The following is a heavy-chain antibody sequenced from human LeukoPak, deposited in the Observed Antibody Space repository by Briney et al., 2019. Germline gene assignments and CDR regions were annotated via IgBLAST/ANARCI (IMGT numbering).Heavy chain of an antibody. CDR2: ISYDGSNK. J-gene: IGHJ4*02. V-gene: IGHV3-30*18. CDR3: AKEEMGFDY. CDR1: GFTFSSYA. Sequence: GRSLRLSCAASGFTFSSYAMHWVRQAPGKGLEWVAVISYDGSNKYYADSVKGRFTISRDNSKNTLYLQMNSLRAEDTAVYYCAKEEMGFDYWGQGNLVTVSS. D-gene: IGHD2-8*01.